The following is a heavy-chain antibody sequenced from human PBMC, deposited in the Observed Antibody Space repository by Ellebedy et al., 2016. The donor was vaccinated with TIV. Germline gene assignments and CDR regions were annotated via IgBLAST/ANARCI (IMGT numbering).Heavy chain of an antibody. CDR2: ISASGGET. CDR1: GFLFSNYA. D-gene: IGHD3-3*01. J-gene: IGHJ4*02. Sequence: GGSLRLXXAASGFLFSNYAMAWVRQAPGTGLTWISSISASGGETHYAEPVRGRFTISRDNSRETVYLQMTSLRVEDMGLYYCARDGVGHFWGRGTPVTVSS. V-gene: IGHV3-23*01. CDR3: ARDGVGHF.